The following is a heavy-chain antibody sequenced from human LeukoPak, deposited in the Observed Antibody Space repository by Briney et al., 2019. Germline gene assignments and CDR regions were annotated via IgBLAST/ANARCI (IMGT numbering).Heavy chain of an antibody. V-gene: IGHV3-30-3*01. CDR1: GFTFSSYA. D-gene: IGHD3-22*01. CDR3: ATHYYDSSGYYSPDY. J-gene: IGHJ4*02. CDR2: ISYDGSNK. Sequence: GRSLRLSCAASGFTFSSYAMHWVRQAPGKGLEWVAIISYDGSNKYYAGSVKGRFTISTDNSKNTLYLQMNSLRAEDTAVYYCATHYYDSSGYYSPDYWGQGTLVTVSS.